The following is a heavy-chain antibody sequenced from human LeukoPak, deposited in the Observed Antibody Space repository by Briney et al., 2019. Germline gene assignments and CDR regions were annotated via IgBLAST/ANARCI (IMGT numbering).Heavy chain of an antibody. CDR2: ISGSGGST. CDR1: GFTFSSYA. Sequence: GGSLRLSCAASGFTFSSYAMSWVRQAPGKGLEWVSAISGSGGSTYYADSVKGRFTISRDNSKNTLYLQMNSLRAEDTAVYYCAKTYSGSYLYYYYGMDVWGQGTTVTVSS. D-gene: IGHD1-26*01. J-gene: IGHJ6*02. V-gene: IGHV3-23*01. CDR3: AKTYSGSYLYYYYGMDV.